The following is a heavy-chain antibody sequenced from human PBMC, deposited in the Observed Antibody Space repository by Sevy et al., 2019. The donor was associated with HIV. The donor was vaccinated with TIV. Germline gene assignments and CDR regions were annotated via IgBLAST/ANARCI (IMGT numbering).Heavy chain of an antibody. V-gene: IGHV4-59*01. CDR3: ARISRNNVVVTGVRRDGFDV. D-gene: IGHD2-21*02. CDR1: GGSISTYY. CDR2: IYYTGKT. Sequence: SETLSLTCTVSGGSISTYYWSWIRQPPGKGLQWIGYIYYTGKTNYNPSLQTPVTMSIDTSKNQFSLRLRSVTSADTARYYCARISRNNVVVTGVRRDGFDVWGQGTMVTVSS. J-gene: IGHJ3*01.